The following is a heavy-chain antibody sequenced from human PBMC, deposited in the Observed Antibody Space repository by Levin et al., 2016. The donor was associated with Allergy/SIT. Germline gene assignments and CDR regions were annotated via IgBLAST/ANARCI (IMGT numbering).Heavy chain of an antibody. CDR1: GFTFSSYG. CDR3: AKDFADGQYCGGDCYQYYFDY. J-gene: IGHJ4*02. Sequence: GESLKISCAASGFTFSSYGMHWVRQAPGKGLEWVAFIRYDGSNKYYADSVKGRFTISRDNSKNTLYLQMNSLRAEDTAVYYCAKDFADGQYCGGDCYQYYFDYWGQGTLVTVSS. V-gene: IGHV3-30*02. CDR2: IRYDGSNK. D-gene: IGHD2-21*02.